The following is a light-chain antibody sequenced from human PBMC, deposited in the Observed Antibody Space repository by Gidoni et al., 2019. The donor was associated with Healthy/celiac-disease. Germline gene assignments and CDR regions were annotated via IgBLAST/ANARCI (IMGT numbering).Light chain of an antibody. J-gene: IGKJ2*01. Sequence: DIQMTQSPSSLSASVGDRVTITCRASQSISSHLNWYQQKPGKDPKLLIYAASSLQSGVPSRFSGSGSGTDFTLTISSLQPEDFATYYCQQSYSTLPYTFGQGTKLEIK. CDR1: QSISSH. CDR2: AAS. CDR3: QQSYSTLPYT. V-gene: IGKV1-39*01.